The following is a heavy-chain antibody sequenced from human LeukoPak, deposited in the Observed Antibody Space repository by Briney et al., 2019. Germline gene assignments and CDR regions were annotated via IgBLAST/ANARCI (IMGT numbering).Heavy chain of an antibody. J-gene: IGHJ4*02. CDR3: ATYSSSWRHYDY. V-gene: IGHV4-39*07. D-gene: IGHD6-13*01. CDR1: GGSISSSSYY. CDR2: IYYSGST. Sequence: SETLSLTCTVSGGSISSSSYYWGWIRQPPGKGLEWIGSIYYSGSTYYNPSLKSRVTISVDKSKNQFSLKLSSVTAADTAVYYCATYSSSWRHYDYWGQGTLVTVSS.